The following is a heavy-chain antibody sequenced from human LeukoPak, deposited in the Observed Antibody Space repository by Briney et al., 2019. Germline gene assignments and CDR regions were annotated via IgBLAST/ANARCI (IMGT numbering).Heavy chain of an antibody. CDR3: AKEYTGTFSPFPSYFDN. V-gene: IGHV3-23*01. Sequence: GGSLRLSCAASGFTLSSYAMSWVRQGPGKGLEWVSAISVSGNTYHADSVKGRFTISRDNSKNTLYLQMNSLRAEDTAIYYCAKEYTGTFSPFPSYFDNWGQGTLVTVSS. CDR1: GFTLSSYA. D-gene: IGHD1-26*01. J-gene: IGHJ4*02. CDR2: ISVSGNT.